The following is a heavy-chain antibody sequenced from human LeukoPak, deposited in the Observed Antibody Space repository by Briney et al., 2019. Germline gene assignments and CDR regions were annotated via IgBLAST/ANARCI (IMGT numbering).Heavy chain of an antibody. CDR1: GYTFTSYD. D-gene: IGHD2-21*02. V-gene: IGHV1-8*03. J-gene: IGHJ4*02. Sequence: GASVKVSCKASGYTFTSYDINWVRQATGQGLEWMGWMNPNSGNTGYAQKFQGRVTITRNTSISTAYMELNSLRAEDTAVYYCAKAGGLAYCGGDCYSFLVYWGQGTLVTVSS. CDR3: AKAGGLAYCGGDCYSFLVY. CDR2: MNPNSGNT.